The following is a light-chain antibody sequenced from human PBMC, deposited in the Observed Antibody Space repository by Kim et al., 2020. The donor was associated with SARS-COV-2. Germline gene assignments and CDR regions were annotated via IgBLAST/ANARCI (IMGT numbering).Light chain of an antibody. CDR1: SGSIASDF. Sequence: GTTVPISCTRSSGSIASDFVQWYQQRPGSSPTTVIYADNQRPSGVPDRFSGSIDSSSNAASLTISGLKTEDEADYYCQSYDSSNQVFGGGTQLTVL. CDR2: ADN. J-gene: IGLJ3*02. CDR3: QSYDSSNQV. V-gene: IGLV6-57*01.